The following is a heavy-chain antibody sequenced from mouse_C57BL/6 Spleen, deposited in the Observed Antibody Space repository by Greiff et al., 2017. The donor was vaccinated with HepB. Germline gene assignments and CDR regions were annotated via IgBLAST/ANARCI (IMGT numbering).Heavy chain of an antibody. V-gene: IGHV1-15*01. J-gene: IGHJ3*01. D-gene: IGHD2-3*01. CDR3: TRGTYDGYYRAWFAY. CDR1: GYTFTDYE. Sequence: VQLQQSGAELVRPGASVTLSCKASGYTFTDYEMHWVKQTPVHGLEWIGAIDPETGGTAYNQKFKGKAILTADKSSSTAYMELRSLTSEDSAVYYCTRGTYDGYYRAWFAYWGQGTLVTVSA. CDR2: IDPETGGT.